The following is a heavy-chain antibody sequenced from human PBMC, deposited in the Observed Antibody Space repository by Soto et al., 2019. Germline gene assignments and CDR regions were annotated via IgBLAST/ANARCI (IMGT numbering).Heavy chain of an antibody. CDR2: ISYDGTNK. CDR1: RFTFSGYV. D-gene: IGHD2-15*01. V-gene: IGHV3-30*03. J-gene: IGHJ6*02. Sequence: GGSLRLSCEASRFTFSGYVIHWVRQAPGKGLEWVALISYDGTNKYYADSVKGRFSISRDNSKNTLYLEMNSLRVEDTAVYYCASAWSYGMDVWGQGTTVTVSS. CDR3: ASAWSYGMDV.